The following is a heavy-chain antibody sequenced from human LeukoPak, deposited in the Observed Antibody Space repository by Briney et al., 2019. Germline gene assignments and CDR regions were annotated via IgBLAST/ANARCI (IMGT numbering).Heavy chain of an antibody. J-gene: IGHJ4*02. V-gene: IGHV3-53*05. CDR3: AKDDPAPFDY. Sequence: GGSLRLSCAASGFTVSSNYMSWVRQGPGKGLEWVALIYNDGGTHYTDSVKGRFTVSRDNSKKTLYLQMNSLRLEDTAVYYCAKDDPAPFDYWGQGTLVTVSS. CDR1: GFTVSSNY. D-gene: IGHD2-2*01. CDR2: IYNDGGT.